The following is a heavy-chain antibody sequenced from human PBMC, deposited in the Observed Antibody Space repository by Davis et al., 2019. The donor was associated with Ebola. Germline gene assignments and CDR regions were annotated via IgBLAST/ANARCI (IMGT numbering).Heavy chain of an antibody. Sequence: GESLKISCAGSGFTFNSYAMTWVRQAPGKGMEGVAGISGTGASTYYAESVKGRFTISRDNAKNSLYLQMNRLRDEDTAVYYCARDGGDYGAAKADYWGQGTLVTVSS. J-gene: IGHJ4*02. CDR2: ISGTGAST. D-gene: IGHD4-17*01. CDR1: GFTFNSYA. V-gene: IGHV3-23*01. CDR3: ARDGGDYGAAKADY.